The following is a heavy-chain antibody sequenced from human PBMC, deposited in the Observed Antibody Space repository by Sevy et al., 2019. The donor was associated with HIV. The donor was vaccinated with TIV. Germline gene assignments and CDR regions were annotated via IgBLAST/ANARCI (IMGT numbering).Heavy chain of an antibody. CDR2: IIPILGTA. D-gene: IGHD2-8*01. CDR1: GGTFSSYA. J-gene: IGHJ4*02. CDR3: ARAVRFTPEGY. Sequence: ASVKVSCKASGGTFSSYAISWVRQAPGQGLEWMGGIIPILGTANYSQKFQGRVTISADESTSTAYMELSSLRSEDTAVYYCARAVRFTPEGYWGQGTLVTVSS. V-gene: IGHV1-69*13.